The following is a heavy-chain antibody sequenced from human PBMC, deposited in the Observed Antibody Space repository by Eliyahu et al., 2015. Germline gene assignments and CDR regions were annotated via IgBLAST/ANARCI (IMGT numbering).Heavy chain of an antibody. V-gene: IGHV3-48*01. CDR2: ISSNSFTI. D-gene: IGHD1-26*01. CDR3: ARDLVGSQYLYFTD. J-gene: IGHJ4*02. Sequence: EVQLLESGGGLVQPGGSLTLSCETSGFSFXSYGMNWVRQAPGRGLEWVSFISSNSFTIHYADSVKGRFTISRDNAKNSLYLQVDSLRVEDTAMYYCARDLVGSQYLYFTDWGQGTLVAVSA. CDR1: GFSFXSYG.